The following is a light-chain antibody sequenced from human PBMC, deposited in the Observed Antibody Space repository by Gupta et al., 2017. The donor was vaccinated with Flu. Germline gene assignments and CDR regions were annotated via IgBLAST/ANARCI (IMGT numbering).Light chain of an antibody. CDR1: KTLGKN. V-gene: IGLV3-21*02. J-gene: IGLJ1*01. CDR3: HASDSHTNHLV. CDR2: NDS. Sequence: HVLPQSPSVSVAPGQTARISCGGSKTLGKNVYWYQQRPGQAPVLVVFNDSDRPSGIPERFSGSNSGTTDTLTISRVQAEDEADYYCHASDSHTNHLVFGTGTKVTV.